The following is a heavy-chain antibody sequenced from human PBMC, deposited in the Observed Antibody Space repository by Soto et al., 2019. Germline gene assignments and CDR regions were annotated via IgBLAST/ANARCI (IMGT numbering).Heavy chain of an antibody. CDR3: ARARPDSAGSSLGRRLDV. J-gene: IGHJ6*02. Sequence: QVQLQESGPGLVKPSGTLSLICIVSGDSVTFGHHYWSWIRQPPGKGLEWIGHIFFTGATNYSPSLKCRVTMSVDSSKRQFSLNLTSVSAADSAIYYCARARPDSAGSSLGRRLDVWGQGTTVTVSS. V-gene: IGHV4-61*01. D-gene: IGHD3-10*01. CDR1: GDSVTFGHHY. CDR2: IFFTGAT.